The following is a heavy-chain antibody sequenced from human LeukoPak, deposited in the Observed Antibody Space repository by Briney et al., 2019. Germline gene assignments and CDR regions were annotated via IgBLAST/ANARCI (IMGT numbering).Heavy chain of an antibody. D-gene: IGHD3-10*01. CDR2: ISSSGSTR. CDR1: GFTFSSYE. Sequence: AGGSLRLSCAASGFTFSSYEMNWVRQAPGKGLEWVSYISSSGSTRYYADSVKGRFTISRDNAKNSVYLQMNSLRAEDTAVYYCVKDRAYYGSDSEIFDYWGQGTLVTVSS. V-gene: IGHV3-48*03. CDR3: VKDRAYYGSDSEIFDY. J-gene: IGHJ4*02.